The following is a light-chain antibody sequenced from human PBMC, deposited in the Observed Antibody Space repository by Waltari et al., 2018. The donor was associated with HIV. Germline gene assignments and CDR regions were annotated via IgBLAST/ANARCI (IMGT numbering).Light chain of an antibody. CDR3: SSFAGTHKL. CDR2: EVT. J-gene: IGLJ2*01. CDR1: NGDLRDYNY. Sequence: QSALTQSPSASGSPGQSVNIPCTGANGDLRDYNYVSWYQQHSDRPPKLIIFEVTKRPSGVPDRFSGSKSGNTASLFVSGLQPEDEATYFCSSFAGTHKLFGGGTKLTVL. V-gene: IGLV2-8*01.